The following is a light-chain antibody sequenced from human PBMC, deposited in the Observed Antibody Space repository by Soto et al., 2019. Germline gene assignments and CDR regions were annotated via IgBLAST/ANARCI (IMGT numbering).Light chain of an antibody. V-gene: IGLV2-14*03. CDR2: DVS. J-gene: IGLJ1*01. Sequence: QSVLTQPASVSGSPGQSITISCTGTSSDVGRYNFVSWYQQHPGKAPRLMIFDVSNRPSRVSDRFSGSKSGNTASLTISGLRSEDEAFYYCSSYRGSATYVFGTGTKVTVL. CDR3: SSYRGSATYV. CDR1: SSDVGRYNF.